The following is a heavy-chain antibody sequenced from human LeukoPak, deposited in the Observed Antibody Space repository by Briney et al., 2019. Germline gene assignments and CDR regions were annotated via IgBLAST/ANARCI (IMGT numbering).Heavy chain of an antibody. CDR2: ISGSSGII. V-gene: IGHV3-48*01. CDR3: ARSRSGSYYDY. CDR1: GFTFNTYT. J-gene: IGHJ4*02. Sequence: GGSLRLSCAASGFTFNTYTMNWVRQAPGKGLEWVSYISGSSGIIDYADSVRGRFTISRDNAKNSLYLQMNSLRAEDTAVYYCARSRSGSYYDYWGQGTLVTVSS. D-gene: IGHD1-26*01.